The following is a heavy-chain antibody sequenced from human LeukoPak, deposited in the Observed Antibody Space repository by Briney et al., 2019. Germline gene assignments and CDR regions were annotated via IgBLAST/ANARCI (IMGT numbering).Heavy chain of an antibody. D-gene: IGHD4/OR15-4a*01. CDR3: ARCSPDWFDP. V-gene: IGHV1-69*04. CDR1: GGTFSIYA. J-gene: IGHJ5*02. CDR2: IIPILGIA. Sequence: SVKVSCKASGGTFSIYAISWVRQAPGQGLEWMGRIIPILGIANYAQKFQGRVTITADKSTSTAYMELSSLRSEDTAVYYCARCSPDWFDPWGQGTLVTVSS.